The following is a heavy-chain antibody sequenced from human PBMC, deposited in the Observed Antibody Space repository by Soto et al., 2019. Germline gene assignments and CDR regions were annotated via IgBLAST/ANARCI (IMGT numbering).Heavy chain of an antibody. CDR1: GFTFSSYA. J-gene: IGHJ4*02. CDR2: ISGSGGST. CDR3: AKSLFLGWFGESNFDY. Sequence: EVQLLESGGGLVQPGGSLRLSCAASGFTFSSYAMSWVRQAPGKGLEWGAAISGSGGSTYYADSVKGRFTISRDNSKNTLYLQMNSLRAEDTAVYYCAKSLFLGWFGESNFDYWGQGALVTVSS. D-gene: IGHD3-10*01. V-gene: IGHV3-23*01.